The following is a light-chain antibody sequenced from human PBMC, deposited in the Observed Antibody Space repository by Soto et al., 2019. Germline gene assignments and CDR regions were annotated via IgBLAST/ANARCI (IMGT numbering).Light chain of an antibody. CDR3: QQYSSHST. J-gene: IGKJ2*01. V-gene: IGKV1-5*03. CDR1: QYLNRW. CDR2: KAS. Sequence: DIQMNQSPSTLSASVGDRVTITCRASQYLNRWLAWYQQKPGKAPKLLIYKASTLETGVPSRFSGSGSGTEFTLTISSLQPDDSATYFSQQYSSHSTFGQGTQLDI.